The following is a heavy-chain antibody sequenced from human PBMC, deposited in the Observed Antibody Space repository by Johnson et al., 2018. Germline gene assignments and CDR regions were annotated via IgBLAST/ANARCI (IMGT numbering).Heavy chain of an antibody. J-gene: IGHJ3*02. CDR3: ARGILTGDDAFDI. Sequence: QVQLQESGAEVKKPGSSVKVSCKTSGDTFSSYTISWVRQAPGQGLEWMGRIIPILGIANYAQKVTGRVTITADKSTSTAFMELKSLRSEDTAVYYCARGILTGDDAFDIWGQGTMVTVSS. CDR1: GDTFSSYT. V-gene: IGHV1-69*09. D-gene: IGHD7-27*01. CDR2: IIPILGIA.